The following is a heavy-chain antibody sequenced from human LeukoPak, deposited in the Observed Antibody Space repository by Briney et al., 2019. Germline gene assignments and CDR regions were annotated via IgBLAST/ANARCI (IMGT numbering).Heavy chain of an antibody. V-gene: IGHV3-21*01. Sequence: GGSLRLSCAASGFTFSSYSMNWVRQAPGKGLEWVSSISSCSSYIYYADSVKGRFTISRDNAKNSLYLQMNSLRAEDTAVYYFARDVDRRSSSSLDYWGRGTLVTVSS. D-gene: IGHD6-13*01. CDR1: GFTFSSYS. J-gene: IGHJ4*02. CDR2: ISSCSSYI. CDR3: ARDVDRRSSSSLDY.